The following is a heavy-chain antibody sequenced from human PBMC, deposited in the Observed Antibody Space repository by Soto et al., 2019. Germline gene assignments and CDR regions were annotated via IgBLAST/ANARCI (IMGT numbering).Heavy chain of an antibody. D-gene: IGHD1-1*01. CDR3: AKEPATAKPEGVDF. Sequence: ASVKVSCKASGYTFSDYYIHWVRQAPGQGLEWMGWINPNSGGTKYAPKFQGGVTMTRDTSIATAYMELSRLRSGDTAVYYCAKEPATAKPEGVDFWGQGTLVTVSS. J-gene: IGHJ4*02. CDR2: INPNSGGT. V-gene: IGHV1-2*02. CDR1: GYTFSDYY.